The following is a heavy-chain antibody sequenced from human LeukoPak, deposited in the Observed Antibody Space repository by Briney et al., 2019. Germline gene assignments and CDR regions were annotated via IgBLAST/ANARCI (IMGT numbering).Heavy chain of an antibody. J-gene: IGHJ4*02. CDR1: GGSISSYY. D-gene: IGHD6-13*01. V-gene: IGHV4-59*01. CDR2: IYYSGGT. CDR3: ARYDYSSSWYISDY. Sequence: SETLSLTCTVSGGSISSYYWSWIRQAPGKGLEWIGYIYYSGGTNYNPSLKSRVTISVDTSKNQFSLKLISVTAADTAVYYCARYDYSSSWYISDYWGQGTLVTVSS.